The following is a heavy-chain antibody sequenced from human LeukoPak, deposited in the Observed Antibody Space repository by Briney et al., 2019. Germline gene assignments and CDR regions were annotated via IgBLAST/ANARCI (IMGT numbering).Heavy chain of an antibody. CDR1: GFTFSSYA. J-gene: IGHJ4*02. V-gene: IGHV3-30-3*01. Sequence: HPGRSLRLSCAASGFTFSSYAMPWVRQAPGKGLEWVAVISYDGSNKYYADSVKGRFTISRDNSKNTLYLQMNSLRAEDTAVYYCARVGYDSSGYPDYWGQGTLVTVSS. CDR2: ISYDGSNK. D-gene: IGHD3-22*01. CDR3: ARVGYDSSGYPDY.